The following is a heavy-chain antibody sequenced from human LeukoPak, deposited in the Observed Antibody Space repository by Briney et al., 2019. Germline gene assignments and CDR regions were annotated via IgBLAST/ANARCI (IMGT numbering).Heavy chain of an antibody. D-gene: IGHD4-17*01. V-gene: IGHV4-39*07. CDR3: ARTYDDDVYFDY. CDR2: IFYTGST. J-gene: IGHJ4*02. CDR1: GGSISTSSYY. Sequence: SETLSLTCTVSGGSISTSSYYWGWIRQPPGKGLEWIGGIFYTGSTYYNPSLKSRVIISLDTSKSQFSLKLSSVTAADTAVYYCARTYDDDVYFDYWGQGTLVTVSS.